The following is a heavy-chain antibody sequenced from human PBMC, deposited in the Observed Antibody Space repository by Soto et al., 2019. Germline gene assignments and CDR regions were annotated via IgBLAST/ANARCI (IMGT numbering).Heavy chain of an antibody. J-gene: IGHJ3*02. CDR2: IKQDGSEK. CDR3: ARDQATLQLRYFDWLGAFDI. Sequence: GGSLRLSCAASGFTFSSYWMSWVRQAPGKGLEWVANIKQDGSEKYYVDSVKGRFTISRDNAKNSLYLQMNSLRAEDTAVYYCARDQATLQLRYFDWLGAFDIWGQGTMVTVSS. V-gene: IGHV3-7*01. CDR1: GFTFSSYW. D-gene: IGHD3-9*01.